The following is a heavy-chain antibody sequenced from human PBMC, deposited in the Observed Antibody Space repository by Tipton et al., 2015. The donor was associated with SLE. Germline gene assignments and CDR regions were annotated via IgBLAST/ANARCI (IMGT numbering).Heavy chain of an antibody. J-gene: IGHJ6*02. V-gene: IGHV3-30*04. CDR3: ARVLGSFYGMDV. CDR1: GFTFTTYD. Sequence: SLRLSCAASGFTFTTYDMHWVRQAPGKGLECVAVISYDGSNKYYADSVKGRFTISRDNSKNTLYLQVNSLRAEDTAVYYCARVLGSFYGMDVWGQGTMVTVSS. CDR2: ISYDGSNK.